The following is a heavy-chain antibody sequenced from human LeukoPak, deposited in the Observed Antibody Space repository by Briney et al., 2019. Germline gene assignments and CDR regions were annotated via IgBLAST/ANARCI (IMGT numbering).Heavy chain of an antibody. CDR2: IYYSGST. V-gene: IGHV4-59*08. D-gene: IGHD3-22*01. J-gene: IGHJ4*02. Sequence: PSETLSLTCTVSGGSISSYYWSWIRQPPGKGLEWIGYIYYSGSTNYNPSLKSRVTISVDTSKNPFSLKLSSVTAADTAVYYCARGTYYYDSSGYPRFYYFDYWGQGTLVTVSS. CDR1: GGSISSYY. CDR3: ARGTYYYDSSGYPRFYYFDY.